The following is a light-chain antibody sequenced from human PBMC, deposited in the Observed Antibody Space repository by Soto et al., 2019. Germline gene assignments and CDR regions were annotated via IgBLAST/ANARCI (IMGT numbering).Light chain of an antibody. Sequence: EIVVTQSPATLSLSPGERATLSCRASQSITSNLAWYQHKPGQVPRLPIYGAFKRATGIPARFTGSGSGTDFTLTISSLEPEDFAVYYCQQRYSWLRVFGQGTKVDIK. J-gene: IGKJ1*01. CDR1: QSITSN. CDR3: QQRYSWLRV. V-gene: IGKV3-11*01. CDR2: GAF.